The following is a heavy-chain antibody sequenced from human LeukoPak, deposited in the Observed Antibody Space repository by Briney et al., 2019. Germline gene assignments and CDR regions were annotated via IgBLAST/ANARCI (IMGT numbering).Heavy chain of an antibody. CDR1: GYTFTSYG. V-gene: IGHV1-18*01. CDR2: ISAYNGNT. CDR3: ARVIPGANYFDY. J-gene: IGHJ4*02. D-gene: IGHD3-10*01. Sequence: ASVKVSCKASGYTFTSYGIGWVRQAAGQGLEGMGWISAYNGNTNYAQKLQGRVTMTTDTSTSTAYMELRSLRSDDTAAYYCARVIPGANYFDYWGQGTLVTVSS.